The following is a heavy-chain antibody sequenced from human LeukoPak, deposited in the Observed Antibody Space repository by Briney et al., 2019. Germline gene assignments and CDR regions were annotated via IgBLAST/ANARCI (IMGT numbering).Heavy chain of an antibody. D-gene: IGHD3-10*01. CDR1: GYSISSGYY. CDR2: IYHSGST. CDR3: ARLGETHYYGSGVFDY. V-gene: IGHV4-38-2*02. Sequence: PSETLSLTCTVSGYSISSGYYWGWIRQPPGKGLEWIGSIYHSGSTYYNPSLKSRVTISVDTSKNQFSLKLSSVTAADTAVYYCARLGETHYYGSGVFDYWGQGTLVTVSS. J-gene: IGHJ4*02.